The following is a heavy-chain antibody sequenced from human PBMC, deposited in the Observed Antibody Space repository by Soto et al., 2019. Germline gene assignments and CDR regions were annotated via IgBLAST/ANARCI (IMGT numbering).Heavy chain of an antibody. CDR2: ISSSSSYI. V-gene: IGHV3-21*01. Sequence: GRSLRLSCAASGFTFSSYSMNWVRQAPGKGLEWVSSISSSSSYIYYADSVKGRFTISRDNAKNSLYLQMNSLRAEDTAVYYCARVGFFGVVTLDYWGQGTLVTVSS. CDR3: ARVGFFGVVTLDY. D-gene: IGHD3-3*01. J-gene: IGHJ4*02. CDR1: GFTFSSYS.